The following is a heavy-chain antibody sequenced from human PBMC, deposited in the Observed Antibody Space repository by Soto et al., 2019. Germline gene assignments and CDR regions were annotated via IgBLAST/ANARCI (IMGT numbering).Heavy chain of an antibody. D-gene: IGHD3-10*01. CDR1: GGSFSGYY. Sequence: PSETLSLTCAVYGGSFSGYYWSWIRQSPGKGLEWIGEINHSGSTNYTPSLKSRVTISVDTSKNQFSLKLSSVTAADTAVYYCARRGGSGRDYYYGMDVWGQGTTVTVSS. J-gene: IGHJ6*02. CDR2: INHSGST. CDR3: ARRGGSGRDYYYGMDV. V-gene: IGHV4-34*01.